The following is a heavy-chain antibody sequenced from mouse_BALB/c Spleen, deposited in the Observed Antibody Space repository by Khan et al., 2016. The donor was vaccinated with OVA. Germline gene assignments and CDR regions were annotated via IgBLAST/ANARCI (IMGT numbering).Heavy chain of an antibody. V-gene: IGHV1-76*01. J-gene: IGHJ4*01. CDR1: GYIFTNYW. CDR3: ARGASTSHAMDS. D-gene: IGHD2-10*02. CDR2: IYPGTGST. Sequence: QVQLQQSGAELVRPGASVKLSCKTSGYIFTNYWIHWVKQRSGQGLEWIARIYPGTGSTYSNEKFMGKATLTADKSSSTAYMQLSSLKSDDSAVYFCARGASTSHAMDSWGQGTSVTVSS.